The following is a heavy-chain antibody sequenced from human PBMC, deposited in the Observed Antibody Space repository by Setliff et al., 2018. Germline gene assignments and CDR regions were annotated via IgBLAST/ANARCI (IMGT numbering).Heavy chain of an antibody. Sequence: SETLSLTCAVSGVSVNSLTWWSWVRQSPGKGLEWIGHIYHDGNTKSYPSVHFNQSLKSRVTMSVDKSKNHFSLELTSVTATDTAVYYCARGGGGYHAASWGQGILVTVSS. V-gene: IGHV4-4*02. J-gene: IGHJ5*02. CDR1: GVSVNSLTW. CDR3: ARGGGGYHAAS. D-gene: IGHD2-2*01. CDR2: IYHDGNT.